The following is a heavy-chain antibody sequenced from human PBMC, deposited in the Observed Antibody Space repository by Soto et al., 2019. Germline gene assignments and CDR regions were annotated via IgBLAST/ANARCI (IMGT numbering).Heavy chain of an antibody. V-gene: IGHV3-30*18. D-gene: IGHD2-2*01. CDR3: AKDGGPVYRNSPGCSAKHFDY. J-gene: IGHJ4*02. CDR2: ISYDGDNE. CDR1: GFSFSNYA. Sequence: QVQLVESGGGVVQPGRSLRLSCAASGFSFSNYAMHWVRQAPGKGLEWLAIISYDGDNEYYADSVRGRFTISRDNSKNTLSLQTNNLRHEETAVSYCAKDGGPVYRNSPGCSAKHFDYWGQGTLVTVSS.